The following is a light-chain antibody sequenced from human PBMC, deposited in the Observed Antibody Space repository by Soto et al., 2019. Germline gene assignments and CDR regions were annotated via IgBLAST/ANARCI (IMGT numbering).Light chain of an antibody. CDR3: QQYNNWPPYT. CDR1: QSVSSN. CDR2: GAS. V-gene: IGKV3-15*01. J-gene: IGKJ2*01. Sequence: EIVMTQSPATLSVSPGERATLSCRASQSVSSNLAWYQQKPGQAPRLLISGASTRATGIPARFSGSGSETEFTLTISSRQSEDFAVYYCQQYNNWPPYTFGQGTKLEIK.